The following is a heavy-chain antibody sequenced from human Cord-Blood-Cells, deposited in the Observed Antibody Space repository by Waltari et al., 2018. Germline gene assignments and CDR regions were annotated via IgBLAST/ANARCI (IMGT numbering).Heavy chain of an antibody. D-gene: IGHD1-7*01. J-gene: IGHJ4*02. CDR3: ATDPSKRNWKYDY. CDR1: GYTLTELS. V-gene: IGHV1-24*01. CDR2: FDPEDGET. Sequence: QVQLVQSGAEVKKPGASVKVSCKVSGYTLTELSMHWVQQAPGKGLEMMGGFDPEDGETIYEQKFHGRVTMTEDTSTDTAYMELSSLRSEDTAVYYWATDPSKRNWKYDYWGQGTLVTVSS.